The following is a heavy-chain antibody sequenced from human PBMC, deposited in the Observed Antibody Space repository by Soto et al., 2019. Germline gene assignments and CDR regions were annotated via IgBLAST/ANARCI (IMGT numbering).Heavy chain of an antibody. CDR1: GFTFSDYY. CDR2: ISSSGSTI. V-gene: IGHV3-11*01. Sequence: GSLRLSCAASGFTFSDYYMSWIRQAPGKGLELVSYISSSGSTIYYADSVKGRFTISRDNAKNSLYLQMNSLRAEDTAVYYCARPNENNWFDPWGQGTLVTVSS. J-gene: IGHJ5*02. CDR3: ARPNENNWFDP.